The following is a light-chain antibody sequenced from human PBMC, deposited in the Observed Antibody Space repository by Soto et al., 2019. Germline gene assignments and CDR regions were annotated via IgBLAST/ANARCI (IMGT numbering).Light chain of an antibody. CDR2: AAS. CDR3: QQSYSTPPIT. V-gene: IGKV1-39*01. J-gene: IGKJ5*01. CDR1: QSISTF. Sequence: DIRMTQSPSSLSASVGDRVTITSRESQSISTFLNSYQQKPGKAPKLLIYAASSLKTGVPSRFSGSGSGTDFTLTINSLQPEDFATYYCQQSYSTPPITFGQGTRLEIK.